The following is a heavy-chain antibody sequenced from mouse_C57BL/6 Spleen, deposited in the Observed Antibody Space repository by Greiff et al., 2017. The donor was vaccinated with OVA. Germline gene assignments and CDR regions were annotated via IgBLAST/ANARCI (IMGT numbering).Heavy chain of an antibody. J-gene: IGHJ2*01. D-gene: IGHD1-3*01. Sequence: EVMLVESGGGLVKPGGSLKLSCAASGFTFSDYGMHWVRQAPEKGLEWVAYISSGSSTIYYADTVKGRFPISRDNAKNTLFLQMTSLRSEDTAMYYCAMVKRYYFDYWGQGTTLTVSS. CDR1: GFTFSDYG. CDR2: ISSGSSTI. V-gene: IGHV5-17*01. CDR3: AMVKRYYFDY.